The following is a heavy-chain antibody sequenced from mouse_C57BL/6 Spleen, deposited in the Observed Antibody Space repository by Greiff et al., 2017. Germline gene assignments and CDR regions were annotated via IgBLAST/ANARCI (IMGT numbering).Heavy chain of an antibody. Sequence: QVQLQQPGAELVKPGASVKLSCKASGYTFTSYWMHWVKQRPGQGLEWIGMIHPNSGSTNYNEKFKSKATLTVDKSSSTAYKQRSSLTSEDAAVYYCASTSHWGYWGQGTTLTVSS. CDR3: ASTSHWGY. D-gene: IGHD4-1*01. CDR2: IHPNSGST. J-gene: IGHJ2*01. V-gene: IGHV1-64*01. CDR1: GYTFTSYW.